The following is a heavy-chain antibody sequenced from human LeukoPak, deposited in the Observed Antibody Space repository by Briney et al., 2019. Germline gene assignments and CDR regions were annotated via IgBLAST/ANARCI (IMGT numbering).Heavy chain of an antibody. CDR2: IYPSDGST. CDR3: ARDQEAFDY. CDR1: GYSFTSNY. J-gene: IGHJ4*02. Sequence: VASVKVSCKASGYSFTSNYIHWVRQAPGQGLEWMGMIYPSDGSTSYAQKFQGRVTVTRDTSTSTVHMELSGLRSEDTAVYYCARDQEAFDYWGQGTLVTVSS. V-gene: IGHV1-46*01.